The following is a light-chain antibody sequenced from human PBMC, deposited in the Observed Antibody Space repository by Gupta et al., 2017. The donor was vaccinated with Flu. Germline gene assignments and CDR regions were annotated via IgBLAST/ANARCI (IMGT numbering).Light chain of an antibody. CDR3: MQGTQWPYT. V-gene: IGKV2-30*01. J-gene: IGKJ2*01. CDR2: KVS. CDR1: QSLVYSDGDTY. Sequence: DVVLTQSPLSLSVTLGQPASISCRSSQSLVYSDGDTYLNWFHQRPGQSPRRLIYKVSNRDPGVPDRFSGSGSGTDFTLRISRVEPEDVGVYYCMQGTQWPYTFGQGTKLEIK.